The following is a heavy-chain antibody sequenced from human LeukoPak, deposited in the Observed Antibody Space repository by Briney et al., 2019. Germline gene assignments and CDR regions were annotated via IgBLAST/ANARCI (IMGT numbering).Heavy chain of an antibody. CDR2: IYPGDSDT. J-gene: IGHJ4*02. CDR3: ASPQVYDSSGYYDY. Sequence: GESLEISCKGSGYSFTSYWIGWVRQMPGKGLEWMGIIYPGDSDTKYSPSFQGQVTISADKSINTAYLQWSSLKASDTAMYYCASPQVYDSSGYYDYWGQGTLVTVSS. D-gene: IGHD3-22*01. V-gene: IGHV5-51*01. CDR1: GYSFTSYW.